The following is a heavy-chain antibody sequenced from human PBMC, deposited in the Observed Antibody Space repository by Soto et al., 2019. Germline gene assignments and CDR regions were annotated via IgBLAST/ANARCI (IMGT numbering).Heavy chain of an antibody. CDR2: IYYSRST. D-gene: IGHD3-22*01. CDR1: GGSISRYY. J-gene: IGHJ5*02. V-gene: IGHV4-59*01. Sequence: PENLSLTCTVSGGSISRYYWSWIRQPPGKGLEWIEYIYYSRSTNYNPSLKSRVTISVDTSKNQFSLKLSSVTPADTAVYYCARDASSGYNWFDPWGQGTLVTVS. CDR3: ARDASSGYNWFDP.